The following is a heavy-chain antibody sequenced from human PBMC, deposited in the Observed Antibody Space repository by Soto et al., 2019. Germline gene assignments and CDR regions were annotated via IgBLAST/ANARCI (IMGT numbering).Heavy chain of an antibody. CDR2: IYSGGTT. V-gene: IGHV3-66*01. D-gene: IGHD2-15*01. Sequence: GGFLRLSCAASGFTVSSNYMNWVRQAPGKGLEWVSVIYSGGTTYYADSVKGRFTISRDNSKSTLYLQMNSLRAEDTAVYYCAREEWWFDYWGQGTLVTVSS. CDR1: GFTVSSNY. CDR3: AREEWWFDY. J-gene: IGHJ4*02.